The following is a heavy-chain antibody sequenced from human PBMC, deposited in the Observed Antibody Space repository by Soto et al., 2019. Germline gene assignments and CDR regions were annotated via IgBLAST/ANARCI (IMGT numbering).Heavy chain of an antibody. V-gene: IGHV1-69*13. CDR3: ARGDTAAAGTGYYGMDV. D-gene: IGHD6-13*01. CDR1: GGTFSSYA. J-gene: IGHJ6*02. CDR2: IIPIFGTA. Sequence: SVKVSCKASGGTFSSYAISWVRQAPGQGLEWMGGIIPIFGTANYAQKFQGRVTITADESTSTAYMELSSLRSEDTAVYYCARGDTAAAGTGYYGMDVWGQGTTVTVSS.